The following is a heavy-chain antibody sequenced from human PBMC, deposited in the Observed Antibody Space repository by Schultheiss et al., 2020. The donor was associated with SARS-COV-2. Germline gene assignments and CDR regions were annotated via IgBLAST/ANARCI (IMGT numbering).Heavy chain of an antibody. CDR2: IIPILGIA. CDR1: GGTFSSYA. CDR3: ARDSGRSGYWFAFDI. Sequence: SVKVSCKASGGTFSSYAISWVRQAPGQGLEWMGRIIPILGIANYAQKLQGRVTMTTDTSTSTAYMELRSLRSDDTAVYYCARDSGRSGYWFAFDIWGQGTMVTVSS. V-gene: IGHV1-69*04. D-gene: IGHD3-3*01. J-gene: IGHJ3*02.